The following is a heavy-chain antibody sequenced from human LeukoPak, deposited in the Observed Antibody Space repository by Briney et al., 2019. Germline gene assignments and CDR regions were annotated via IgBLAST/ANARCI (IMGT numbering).Heavy chain of an antibody. CDR2: INPESGGT. Sequence: ASVKVSCKTSGYTFTYYYIHWARQAPGQGLEWVGWINPESGGTSYAQHFQGRVTMTRDTSISTAYMDLSRLKSDDTAVYYCARDRSRGYSYGLESLYWGQGTLVTVSS. CDR3: ARDRSRGYSYGLESLY. CDR1: GYTFTYYY. V-gene: IGHV1-2*02. D-gene: IGHD5-18*01. J-gene: IGHJ4*02.